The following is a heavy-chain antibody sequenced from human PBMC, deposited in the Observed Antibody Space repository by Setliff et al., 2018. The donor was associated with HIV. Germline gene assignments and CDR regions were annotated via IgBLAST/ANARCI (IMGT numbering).Heavy chain of an antibody. D-gene: IGHD3-10*01. J-gene: IGHJ5*02. CDR2: IYNTGST. Sequence: PSETLSLTCTVTGGSISSGGFYWTWIRQHPGKGLEWIGYIYNTGSTKYNPSHQSRVTMSIDTSKNQFSLKLTSVTAADTAVYYCARRIDNSESFPDKNWFDTWGQGSLVTVSS. CDR3: ARRIDNSESFPDKNWFDT. CDR1: GGSISSGGFY. V-gene: IGHV4-61*08.